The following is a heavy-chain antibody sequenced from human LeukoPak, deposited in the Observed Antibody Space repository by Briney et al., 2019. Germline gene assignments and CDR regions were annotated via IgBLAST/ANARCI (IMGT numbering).Heavy chain of an antibody. CDR2: IKSKPDGGTT. V-gene: IGHV3-15*01. CDR3: TTILVGATKSED. CDR1: GFTFSNAW. Sequence: GGSLRLSCAASGFTFSNAWMSWVRQAPGKGLEWVGRIKSKPDGGTTDYAAPVKGRFTISRDDSKNTLYLQLNSLKTEDTAVYYCTTILVGATKSEDGGQGTLVTVSS. J-gene: IGHJ4*02. D-gene: IGHD1-26*01.